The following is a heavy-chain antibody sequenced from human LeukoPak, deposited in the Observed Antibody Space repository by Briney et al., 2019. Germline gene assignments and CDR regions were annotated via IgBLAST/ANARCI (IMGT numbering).Heavy chain of an antibody. J-gene: IGHJ6*02. Sequence: SETLSLTCTVSGGSISNYYWSWIRQPAGKGLEWIGRFYSSGSYNYNPSLKSRVTMSVDTSKNQFSLRLSSVTAADTAVYYCARLFPATGTPYYYIMGVWGQGTTVTVSS. D-gene: IGHD6-13*01. CDR3: ARLFPATGTPYYYIMGV. CDR1: GGSISNYY. CDR2: FYSSGSY. V-gene: IGHV4-4*07.